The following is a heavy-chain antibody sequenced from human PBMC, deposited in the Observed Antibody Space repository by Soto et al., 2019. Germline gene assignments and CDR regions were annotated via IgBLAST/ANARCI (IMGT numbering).Heavy chain of an antibody. V-gene: IGHV3-30*18. CDR2: ISYDGNKQ. CDR3: AKENLPEALTDL. J-gene: IGHJ5*02. Sequence: PGGYLRLSCAASGYTFSTNGMHWVRQAPGRGLHWVAAISYDGNKQFYGDSVKGRFTISRDNSKNTVYLHMNSLTPEDTAVYYCAKENLPEALTDLWGLATLVTVSS. D-gene: IGHD2-2*01. CDR1: GYTFSTNG.